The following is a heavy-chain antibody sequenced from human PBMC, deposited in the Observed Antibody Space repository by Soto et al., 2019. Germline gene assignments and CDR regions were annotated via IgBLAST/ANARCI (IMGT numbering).Heavy chain of an antibody. CDR3: XXXTSYDSSGYYCY. CDR1: GFTFSSYS. V-gene: IGHV3-21*01. Sequence: XRLSCAASGFTFSSYSMNWVRQAPGKGLEWVSSISSSSSYIYYADSVKGRFTISRDNAKNSLYLQMNSLRAEDTAVYYYXXXTSYDSSGYYCYWGQGTLVTVSS. CDR2: ISSSSSYI. D-gene: IGHD3-22*01. J-gene: IGHJ4*02.